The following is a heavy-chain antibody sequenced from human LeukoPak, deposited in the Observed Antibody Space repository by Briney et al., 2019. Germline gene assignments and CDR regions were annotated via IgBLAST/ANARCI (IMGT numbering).Heavy chain of an antibody. CDR3: ARPPSRGYSSSFEY. V-gene: IGHV5-51*01. D-gene: IGHD2-2*03. CDR2: IYPDESNI. J-gene: IGHJ4*02. Sequence: GESLKISCKGSGYSFATYWIAWVRQMPGKGLEWMGLIYPDESNIRYSPSFQGQVTISADKSISTAYLQWGSLKASDTAIYYCARPPSRGYSSSFEYWGQGTLVTVSS. CDR1: GYSFATYW.